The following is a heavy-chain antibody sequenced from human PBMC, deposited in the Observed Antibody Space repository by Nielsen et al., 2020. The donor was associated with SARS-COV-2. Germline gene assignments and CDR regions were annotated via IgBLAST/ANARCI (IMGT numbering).Heavy chain of an antibody. CDR3: ARDFYGTGRLLDY. CDR2: ILSAGSTI. CDR1: GFTFSSYW. Sequence: GSLKLSCAASGFTFSSYWMHWVRQAPGNGLVWVSHILSAGSTINYAYSVRGRFTISRDNAKNTLYLHMNSLRAEDTAVYYCARDFYGTGRLLDYWGQGTLVTVSS. V-gene: IGHV3-74*01. J-gene: IGHJ4*02. D-gene: IGHD3-10*01.